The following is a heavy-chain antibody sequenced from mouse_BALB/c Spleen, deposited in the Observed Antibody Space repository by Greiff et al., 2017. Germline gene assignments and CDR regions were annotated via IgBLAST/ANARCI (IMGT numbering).Heavy chain of an antibody. J-gene: IGHJ4*01. CDR2: INSNGGST. V-gene: IGHV5-6-2*01. Sequence: EVQRVESGGGLVKLGGSLKLSCEASGFTFSSYYMSWVRQTPGKGLELVVAINSNGGSTYYPDTVKGRFTISRDNAKNTLYLQLSSLKSEDTALYYCARRDGPYYYAMDYWGQGTSVTVSS. D-gene: IGHD2-3*01. CDR1: GFTFSSYY. CDR3: ARRDGPYYYAMDY.